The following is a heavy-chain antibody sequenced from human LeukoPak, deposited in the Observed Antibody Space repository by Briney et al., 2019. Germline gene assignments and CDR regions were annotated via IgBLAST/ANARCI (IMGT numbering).Heavy chain of an antibody. J-gene: IGHJ3*02. CDR3: ARERRYYCDSSGYGAFDI. CDR2: ISYDGSNK. CDR1: GFPFSSYS. Sequence: GGSLRLSCAASGFPFSSYSMTWVRQAPGKGLEWVAVISYDGSNKYYADSVKGRFTISRDNSKNTLYLQMNSLRAEDTAVYYCARERRYYCDSSGYGAFDIWGQGTMVTVSS. D-gene: IGHD3-22*01. V-gene: IGHV3-30*04.